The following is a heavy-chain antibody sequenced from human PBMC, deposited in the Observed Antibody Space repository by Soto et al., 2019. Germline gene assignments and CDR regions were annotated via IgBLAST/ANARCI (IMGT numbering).Heavy chain of an antibody. CDR2: ISATGGGT. CDR1: GFKFSSYA. J-gene: IGHJ5*01. CDR3: AKDRRAGGNSAFYFDF. D-gene: IGHD3-16*01. V-gene: IGHV3-23*01. Sequence: AGSLRLSCAASGFKFSSYAMSWVRQAPGKGLEWVSLISATGGGTYYADSVKGRFTISRDNSDNTLYLQVHSLRAEDTAVYYCAKDRRAGGNSAFYFDFWGQGSQVT.